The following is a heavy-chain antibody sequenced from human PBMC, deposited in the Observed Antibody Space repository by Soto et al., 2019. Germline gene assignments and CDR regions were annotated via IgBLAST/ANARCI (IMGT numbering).Heavy chain of an antibody. Sequence: EVQLVESGGGLVQPGGSLRLSCAASGFTFSSYSMNWVRQAPGTGLEWVSYISSSSSTIYYADSVKGRFTISRDNAKNSLYLQMNSLRDEDTAVYYCARGKYYYDSTLNWFDPWGQGTLVTVSS. CDR3: ARGKYYYDSTLNWFDP. D-gene: IGHD3-22*01. CDR1: GFTFSSYS. J-gene: IGHJ5*02. CDR2: ISSSSSTI. V-gene: IGHV3-48*02.